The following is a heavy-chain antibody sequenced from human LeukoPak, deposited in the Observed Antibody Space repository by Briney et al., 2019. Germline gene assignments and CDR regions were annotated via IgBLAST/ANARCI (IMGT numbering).Heavy chain of an antibody. D-gene: IGHD6-19*01. CDR1: GFTFSSYG. J-gene: IGHJ6*02. V-gene: IGHV3-30-3*01. Sequence: PGGSLRLACSASGFTFSSYGIHWVPQAPGKGLEWVAIISYDGSNKYYADSVKGRFTISRDTSKNTLYLQMNSLRAEDTAVYYCARAGYSSGWYNGLDVWGQGTTVTVSS. CDR3: ARAGYSSGWYNGLDV. CDR2: ISYDGSNK.